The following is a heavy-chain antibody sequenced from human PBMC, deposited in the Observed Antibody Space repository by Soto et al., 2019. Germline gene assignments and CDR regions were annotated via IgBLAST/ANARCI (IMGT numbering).Heavy chain of an antibody. CDR1: GFTFSSYA. CDR3: AKQGSSTWYSFY. J-gene: IGHJ4*02. V-gene: IGHV3-23*01. CDR2: ISSTGSAT. Sequence: PGGSLRLTCDASGFTFSSYAMTWVRQAPGKGLEWVSLISSTGSATYYTASVKGRFTSSRDNSRNTLYLQMNTLGAEDSAIYYCAKQGSSTWYSFYWGRGSLVTVSS. D-gene: IGHD2-2*01.